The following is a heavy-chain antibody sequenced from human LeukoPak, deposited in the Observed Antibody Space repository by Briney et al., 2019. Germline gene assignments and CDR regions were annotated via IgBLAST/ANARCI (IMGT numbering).Heavy chain of an antibody. Sequence: PGGSLRLSCAASGFTSSSYGMDWVRQAPGRGLEWVAIIWYDGSNRYYADSVKGRFTISRDNSKNTLYLQMNSLRAEDTAVYYCVKNCGDHYDWLHDYWGQGTLVTVSS. J-gene: IGHJ4*02. D-gene: IGHD3-9*01. CDR2: IWYDGSNR. CDR1: GFTSSSYG. V-gene: IGHV3-33*06. CDR3: VKNCGDHYDWLHDY.